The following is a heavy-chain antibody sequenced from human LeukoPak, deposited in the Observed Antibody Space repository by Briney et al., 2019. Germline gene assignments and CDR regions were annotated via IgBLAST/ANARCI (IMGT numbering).Heavy chain of an antibody. J-gene: IGHJ4*02. CDR2: ISYDGSNK. Sequence: GGSLRLSCAASGFTFSSYAMHWVRQAPGKGLEWVAVISYDGSNKYYADSVKGRFTISRDNAKNTLYLQMNSLRAEDTAVYYCVRDGDYVGGDFDYWGQGILVTVSS. CDR3: VRDGDYVGGDFDY. D-gene: IGHD4-17*01. V-gene: IGHV3-30*14. CDR1: GFTFSSYA.